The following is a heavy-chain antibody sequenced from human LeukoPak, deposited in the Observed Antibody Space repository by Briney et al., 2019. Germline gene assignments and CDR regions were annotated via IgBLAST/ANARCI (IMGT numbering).Heavy chain of an antibody. CDR3: ARIDTSGYNGYSFDY. D-gene: IGHD3-22*01. V-gene: IGHV4-59*12. CDR1: GGSISSYY. Sequence: SETLSLTCTVSGGSISSYYWSWIRQPPEKGLEFIGYIYYSGNTNYNTSLKSRVTISVDTSKNQFSLKLSSVTAADTAVYYCARIDTSGYNGYSFDYWGQGTLVTVSS. J-gene: IGHJ4*02. CDR2: IYYSGNT.